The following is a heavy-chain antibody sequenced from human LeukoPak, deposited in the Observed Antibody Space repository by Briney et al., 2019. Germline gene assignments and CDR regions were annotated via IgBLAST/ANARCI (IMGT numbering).Heavy chain of an antibody. Sequence: GGSLRLSCAVSGLTFSNAWLSWVRRAPGKGLEWVGRIKSKTDGETVDHAAPVKGRFTISRDDSKDTLYLQMNSLKIEDTAVYYCTTGPFDYWGQGTLVTVSS. V-gene: IGHV3-15*07. J-gene: IGHJ4*02. CDR2: IKSKTDGETV. CDR3: TTGPFDY. CDR1: GLTFSNAW.